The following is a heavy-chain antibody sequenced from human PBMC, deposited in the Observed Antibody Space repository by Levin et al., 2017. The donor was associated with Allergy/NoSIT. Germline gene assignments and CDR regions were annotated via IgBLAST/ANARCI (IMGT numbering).Heavy chain of an antibody. D-gene: IGHD2/OR15-2a*01. CDR3: ARGNTHYFDY. J-gene: IGHJ4*02. CDR2: IYPDDSET. CDR1: GYSFTSYW. Sequence: GGSLRLSCKGSGYSFTSYWIGWVRQMPGKGLEWMGIIYPDDSETRYSPSFQGQVTISADKSISTAYLQWSSLKASDTAIYYCARGNTHYFDYWGQGTLVTVSS. V-gene: IGHV5-51*01.